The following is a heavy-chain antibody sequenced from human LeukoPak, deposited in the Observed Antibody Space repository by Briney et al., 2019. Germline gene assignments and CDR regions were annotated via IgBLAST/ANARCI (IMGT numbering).Heavy chain of an antibody. CDR1: GDSVSSNSAA. CDR3: ARDIRYSSGWYPRDNWFDP. J-gene: IGHJ5*02. D-gene: IGHD6-19*01. V-gene: IGHV6-1*01. CDR2: TYYRSKWYN. Sequence: SQTLSLTCAISGDSVSSNSAAWTWIRQSPSRGLEWLGRTYYRSKWYNDYAVSVKSRITINPDTSKNQFSLQLNSVTPEDTAVYYCARDIRYSSGWYPRDNWFDPWGQGTLVTVSS.